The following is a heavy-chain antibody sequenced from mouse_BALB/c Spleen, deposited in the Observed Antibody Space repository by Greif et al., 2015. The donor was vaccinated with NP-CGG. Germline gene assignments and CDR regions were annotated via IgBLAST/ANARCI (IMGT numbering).Heavy chain of an antibody. V-gene: IGHV1S81*02. J-gene: IGHJ4*01. CDR2: INPSNGRT. CDR3: ARWGLLGEHYYAMDY. D-gene: IGHD2-3*01. Sequence: QVQLKQSGAELVKPGASVKLSCKASGYTFTSYWMHWVKQRPGQGLEWIGEINPSNGRTNYNEKFKSKATLTVDKSSSTAYMQLSSLTSEDSAVYYCARWGLLGEHYYAMDYWGQGTSVTVSS. CDR1: GYTFTSYW.